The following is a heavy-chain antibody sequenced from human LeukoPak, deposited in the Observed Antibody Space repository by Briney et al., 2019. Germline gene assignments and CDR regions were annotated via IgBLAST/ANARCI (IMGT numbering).Heavy chain of an antibody. CDR2: MNPNSGNT. D-gene: IGHD3-22*01. CDR1: GYTFTSYD. CDR3: ARGTSVWLFRRAVDY. J-gene: IGHJ4*02. Sequence: ASVKVSCKASGYTFTSYDINWVRQATGQGLEWMGWMNPNSGNTGYAQKFQGSVTMTRNTSISTAYMELSSLRSEDPAVYYCARGTSVWLFRRAVDYSGPGTPVTASS. V-gene: IGHV1-8*01.